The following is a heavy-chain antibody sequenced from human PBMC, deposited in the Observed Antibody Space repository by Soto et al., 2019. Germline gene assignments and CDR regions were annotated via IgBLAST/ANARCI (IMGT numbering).Heavy chain of an antibody. CDR2: ISYDGSNK. J-gene: IGHJ6*02. D-gene: IGHD3-10*01. CDR1: GFTFSSYG. CDR3: AKEIWFGELLPPPAGMDV. Sequence: PGGSLRLSCAASGFTFSSYGMHWVRQAPGKGLEWVAVISYDGSNKYYADSVKGRFTISRDNSKNTLYLQMNSLRAEDTAVYYCAKEIWFGELLPPPAGMDVWGQGTTVTVSS. V-gene: IGHV3-30*18.